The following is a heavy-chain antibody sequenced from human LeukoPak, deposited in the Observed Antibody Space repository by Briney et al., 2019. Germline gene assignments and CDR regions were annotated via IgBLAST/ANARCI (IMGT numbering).Heavy chain of an antibody. CDR1: GFTFSSYA. CDR2: IRGSGGST. Sequence: GGSLRLSCAASGFTFSSYAMSWVRQAPGKGLEWVSAIRGSGGSTYYADSVKGRFTISRDNSKNTLYLQMNSLRAEDTAVYYCAKALERFLEWLLSDYYYGMDVWGQGTTVTVSS. J-gene: IGHJ6*02. D-gene: IGHD3-3*01. CDR3: AKALERFLEWLLSDYYYGMDV. V-gene: IGHV3-23*01.